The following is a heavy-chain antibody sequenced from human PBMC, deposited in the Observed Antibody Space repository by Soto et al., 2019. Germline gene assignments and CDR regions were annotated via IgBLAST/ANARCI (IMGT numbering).Heavy chain of an antibody. CDR2: IYYSGST. J-gene: IGHJ6*02. CDR1: GGSISSSSYY. Sequence: QLQLQESGPGLVKPSETLSLTCTVSGGSISSSSYYWGWIRQPPGKGLEWIGSIYYSGSTYYNPSLKSRVTISVDTSKNQFSLKLSSVTAADTAVYYCARTSSGWYAYYYYYYGMDVWGQGTTVTVSS. V-gene: IGHV4-39*01. CDR3: ARTSSGWYAYYYYYYGMDV. D-gene: IGHD6-19*01.